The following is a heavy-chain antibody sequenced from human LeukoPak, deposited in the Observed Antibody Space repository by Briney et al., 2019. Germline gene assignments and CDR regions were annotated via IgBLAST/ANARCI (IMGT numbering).Heavy chain of an antibody. V-gene: IGHV3-74*01. J-gene: IGHJ4*02. D-gene: IGHD3-10*01. CDR3: TSGFLGSDPFDY. CDR1: GFTFSNYW. CDR2: ISGDGSTT. Sequence: GGSLRLSCAASGFTFSNYWMHWVRQAPGKGLVWVSRISGDGSTTNYVDSVKGRFTISRDHAKNTLYLQMNSLRAEDTVVYYCTSGFLGSDPFDYWGQGTLVTVSS.